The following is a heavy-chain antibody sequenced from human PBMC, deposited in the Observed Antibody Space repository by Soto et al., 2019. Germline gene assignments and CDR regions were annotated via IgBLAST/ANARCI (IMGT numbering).Heavy chain of an antibody. CDR2: IYYSGST. J-gene: IGHJ6*02. D-gene: IGHD3-9*01. V-gene: IGHV4-39*01. CDR3: ARHVMTGPYNYYCSGLDV. Sequence: QLQLRESGPGLVKPSETLSLTCSVSGGSISSSGYYWGWVRQPPGKWLEWIGNIYYSGSTYYNPSLKSRVTMYIDTSKSHFSLNLSSVTAADTAVYFCARHVMTGPYNYYCSGLDVWGQGTTVTVSS. CDR1: GGSISSSGYY.